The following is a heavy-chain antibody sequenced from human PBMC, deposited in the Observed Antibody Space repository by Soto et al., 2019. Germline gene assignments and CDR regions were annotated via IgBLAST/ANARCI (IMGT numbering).Heavy chain of an antibody. CDR3: ARGSRRGSHWGGGAFDI. J-gene: IGHJ3*02. CDR1: GGSISSSSYY. D-gene: IGHD1-26*01. Sequence: QLQLQESGPGLVKPSETLSLTCTVSGGSISSSSYYWGWIRQPPGKGLEWIGSIYYSGSTYYNPSLKSRVTISVDTSKNQFSLKLSSVTAADTAVYYCARGSRRGSHWGGGAFDIWGQGTMVTVSS. CDR2: IYYSGST. V-gene: IGHV4-39*01.